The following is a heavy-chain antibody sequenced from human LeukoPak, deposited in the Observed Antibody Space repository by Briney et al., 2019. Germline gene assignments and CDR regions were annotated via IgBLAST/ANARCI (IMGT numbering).Heavy chain of an antibody. CDR3: AKVRTVVVPAAMVDY. V-gene: IGHV3-23*01. D-gene: IGHD2-2*01. CDR1: GFTFSSYA. Sequence: GGSLRLSCAASGFTFSSYAMSWVRQAPGKGLEWVSGISGSGSSTYYADSAKGRFTISRDNSKNMLYLQMSSLRAEDTAVYYCAKVRTVVVPAAMVDYWGQGTLVTVSS. J-gene: IGHJ4*02. CDR2: ISGSGSST.